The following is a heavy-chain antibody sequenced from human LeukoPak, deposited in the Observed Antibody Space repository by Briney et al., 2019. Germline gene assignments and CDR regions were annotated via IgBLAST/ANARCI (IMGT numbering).Heavy chain of an antibody. D-gene: IGHD1-26*01. CDR2: ISYDGSNK. J-gene: IGHJ4*02. Sequence: GRSLRLSCAASGFTSSSYGMHWVRQAPGKGLEWVAVISYDGSNKYYADSVKGRFTNSRDNSKNTLYLQMNSLRAEDTAVYYCANPTAGNFDYWGQGTLVTVSS. CDR1: GFTSSSYG. V-gene: IGHV3-30*18. CDR3: ANPTAGNFDY.